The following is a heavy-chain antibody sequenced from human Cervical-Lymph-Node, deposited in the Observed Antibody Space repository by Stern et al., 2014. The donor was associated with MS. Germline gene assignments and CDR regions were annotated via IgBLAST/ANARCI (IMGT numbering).Heavy chain of an antibody. J-gene: IGHJ3*01. CDR1: GFTFGIYS. D-gene: IGHD2-21*02. V-gene: IGHV3-30-3*01. CDR3: ARDETRRVATAMQF. CDR2: ISDDGSSR. Sequence: VQLVESGGGVVQPGRSLRLSCAASGFTFGIYSMHWVRQTPGKGLEWVAAISDDGSSRHYTDSVKGRFTISRDNSNNTLILQMSSLRTEDTAVYFCARDETRRVATAMQFWGQGTMVTVSS.